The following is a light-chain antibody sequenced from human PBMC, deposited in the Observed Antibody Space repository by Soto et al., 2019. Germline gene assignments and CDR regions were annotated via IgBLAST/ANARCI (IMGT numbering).Light chain of an antibody. CDR3: QQYNSFSQT. V-gene: IGKV1-5*01. Sequence: DIQMTQSPSTLSASVGDRVSIACRASRSISSWLAWYQQKPGKAPKLLIYDASSLESGVPSRFSGSGSGTEFILTISSLQPDDSATYYCQQYNSFSQTFGQGTKV. J-gene: IGKJ1*01. CDR1: RSISSW. CDR2: DAS.